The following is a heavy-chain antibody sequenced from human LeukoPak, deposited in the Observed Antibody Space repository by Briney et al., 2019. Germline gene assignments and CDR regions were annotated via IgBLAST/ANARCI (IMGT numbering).Heavy chain of an antibody. Sequence: GGSLRLSCAASGFTFTNAWMGWVRQAPGKGLEWVSTVSTRGGSTNYAAPVKGRFTISRDNSKNTLFLQMNSLSAEDTAVYYCAKDDSWGQGTLVTVSS. CDR3: AKDDS. V-gene: IGHV3-23*01. CDR2: VSTRGGST. J-gene: IGHJ5*01. CDR1: GFTFTNAW.